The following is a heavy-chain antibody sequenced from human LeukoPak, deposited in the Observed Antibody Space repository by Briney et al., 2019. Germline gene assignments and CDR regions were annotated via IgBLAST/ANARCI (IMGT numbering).Heavy chain of an antibody. Sequence: SVKVSCKASGGTFSSYAISWVRQAPGQGLEWMGGIIPIFGTTNYAQKFQGRVTITADESTSTAYMELSTLRSEDTAVYYCARVPKGIAAAGSDMYYFDYWGQGTLVTVSS. V-gene: IGHV1-69*13. CDR3: ARVPKGIAAAGSDMYYFDY. CDR1: GGTFSSYA. J-gene: IGHJ4*02. D-gene: IGHD6-13*01. CDR2: IIPIFGTT.